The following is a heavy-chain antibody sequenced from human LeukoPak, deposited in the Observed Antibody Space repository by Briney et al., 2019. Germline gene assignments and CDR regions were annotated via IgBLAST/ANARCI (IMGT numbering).Heavy chain of an antibody. D-gene: IGHD3-22*01. V-gene: IGHV4-39*01. Sequence: SETLSLTCTVSGGSISSSSYYWGWIRQPPGKGLVWIGSIYYSGSTYYNPSLKSRVTISVDTPKNQFSLKVSSVTAADTAVYYCARQDIGSGYYDYWGQGTLVTVSS. CDR1: GGSISSSSYY. J-gene: IGHJ4*02. CDR3: ARQDIGSGYYDY. CDR2: IYYSGST.